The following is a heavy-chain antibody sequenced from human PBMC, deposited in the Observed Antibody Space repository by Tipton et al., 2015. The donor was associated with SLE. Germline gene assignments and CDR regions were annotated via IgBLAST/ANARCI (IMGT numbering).Heavy chain of an antibody. CDR2: ISTSGSSI. CDR3: VRDAYGDSTVLLDS. V-gene: IGHV3-48*01. D-gene: IGHD4-17*01. Sequence: SLRLSCAASGLIFSSYSMNWVRQAPGKGLEWISYISTSGSSIHYADSVKGRFTISRDNSQNTLYLQMSSLRAEDTAIYYCVRDAYGDSTVLLDSWGQGTLVTVSS. J-gene: IGHJ4*02. CDR1: GLIFSSYS.